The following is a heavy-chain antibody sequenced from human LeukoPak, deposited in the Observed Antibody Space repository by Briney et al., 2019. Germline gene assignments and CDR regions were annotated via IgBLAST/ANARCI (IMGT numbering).Heavy chain of an antibody. CDR3: AKDQIEAMIVVVIANVFDY. D-gene: IGHD3-22*01. V-gene: IGHV3-23*01. Sequence: PGGSLGLSCAASGFTFSSYAMSWVRQAPGKGLEWVSAISGSGGSTYYADSVKGRFTISRDNSKNTLYLQMNSLRAEDTAVYYCAKDQIEAMIVVVIANVFDYWGQGTLVTVSS. J-gene: IGHJ4*02. CDR1: GFTFSSYA. CDR2: ISGSGGST.